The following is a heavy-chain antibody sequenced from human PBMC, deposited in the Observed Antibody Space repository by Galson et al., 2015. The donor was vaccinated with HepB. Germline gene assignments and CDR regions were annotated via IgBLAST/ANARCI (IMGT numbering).Heavy chain of an antibody. D-gene: IGHD6-19*01. Sequence: ETLSLTCVVYGGSFSGYYWSWIRQSPGRGLEWIGQINHSGSTDYNPSLKSRVTISVDTSKNQFSLKLTSVTAADSAVYYCARGGSGWYGKTPHDYWGQGTLVTVSS. J-gene: IGHJ4*02. CDR2: INHSGST. V-gene: IGHV4-34*01. CDR3: ARGGSGWYGKTPHDY. CDR1: GGSFSGYY.